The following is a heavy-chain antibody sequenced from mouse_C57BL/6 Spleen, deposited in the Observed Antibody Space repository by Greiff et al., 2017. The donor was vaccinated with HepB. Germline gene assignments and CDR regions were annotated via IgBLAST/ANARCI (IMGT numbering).Heavy chain of an antibody. CDR3: ARDKGNYDEGAMDY. J-gene: IGHJ4*01. Sequence: QVQLKQPGAELVKPGASVKMSCKASGYTFTSYWITWVKQRPGQGLEWIGDIYPGSGSTNYNEKFKSKATLTVDTSSSTAYMQLSSLTSEDSAVYYCARDKGNYDEGAMDYWGQGTSVTVSS. CDR1: GYTFTSYW. D-gene: IGHD2-4*01. CDR2: IYPGSGST. V-gene: IGHV1-55*01.